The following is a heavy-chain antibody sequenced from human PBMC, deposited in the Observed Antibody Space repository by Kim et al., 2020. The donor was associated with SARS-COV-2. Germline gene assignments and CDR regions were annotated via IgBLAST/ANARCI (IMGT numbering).Heavy chain of an antibody. CDR1: GGSISSSSYY. V-gene: IGHV4-39*07. CDR2: IYYSGST. J-gene: IGHJ4*02. Sequence: SETLSLTCTVSGGSISSSSYYWGWIRQPPGKGLEWIGSIYYSGSTYYNPSLKSRVTISVDTSKNQFSLKLSSVTAADTAVYYCASSGAVQLWLPPFDYWGQGTLVTVSS. D-gene: IGHD5-18*01. CDR3: ASSGAVQLWLPPFDY.